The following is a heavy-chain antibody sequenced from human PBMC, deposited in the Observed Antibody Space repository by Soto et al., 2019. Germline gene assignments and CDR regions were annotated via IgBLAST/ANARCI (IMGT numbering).Heavy chain of an antibody. V-gene: IGHV3-33*01. CDR2: IWYDGSNK. CDR1: GFTFSSYD. CDR3: ARDQAGYAGPTTRFAY. Sequence: ESGGGVVQPGRSLRLSCAASGFTFSSYDMHWVRQAPGKGLEWVAVIWYDGSNKNYADSVKGRFTISRDNSKNTLYLQMNSLRAEDTAVYYCARDQAGYAGPTTRFAYWGQGTLVTVSS. J-gene: IGHJ4*02. D-gene: IGHD1-26*01.